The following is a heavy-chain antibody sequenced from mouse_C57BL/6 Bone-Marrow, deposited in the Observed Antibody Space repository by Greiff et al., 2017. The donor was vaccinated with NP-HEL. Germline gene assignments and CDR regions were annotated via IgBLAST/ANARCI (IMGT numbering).Heavy chain of an antibody. CDR3: TNWVLFAY. V-gene: IGHV1-15*01. D-gene: IGHD4-1*01. CDR1: GYTFTDYE. J-gene: IGHJ3*01. CDR2: IDPETGGT. Sequence: QVQLKQSGAELVRPGASVTLSCKASGYTFTDYEMHWVKQTPVHGLEWIGAIDPETGGTAYNQKFKGKAILTADKSSSTAYMELRSLTSEDSAVYYCTNWVLFAYWGQGTLVTVSA.